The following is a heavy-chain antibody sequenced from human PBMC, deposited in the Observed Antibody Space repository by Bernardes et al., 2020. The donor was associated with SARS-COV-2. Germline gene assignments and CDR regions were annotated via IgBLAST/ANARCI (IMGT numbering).Heavy chain of an antibody. J-gene: IGHJ4*02. Sequence: ASVKVSCKASGYTFTSYEINWVRQATGQGLEWMGWMNPNSGNTGFAQKFQGRVTMTWSTSISTAYMELSSLRSEDTAVYYCARGVSEYTNYYFDSWGQGTLVTV. V-gene: IGHV1-8*01. CDR2: MNPNSGNT. CDR3: ARGVSEYTNYYFDS. D-gene: IGHD4-4*01. CDR1: GYTFTSYE.